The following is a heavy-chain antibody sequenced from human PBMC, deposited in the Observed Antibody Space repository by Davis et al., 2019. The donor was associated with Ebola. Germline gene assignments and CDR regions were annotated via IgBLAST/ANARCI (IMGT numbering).Heavy chain of an antibody. CDR1: GFTFNTYG. CDR3: AAGHSAY. Sequence: PGGSLRLSCAASGFTFNTYGMTWVRQAPGKGLEWVSAINSFGTTYHADSVRGRFTISRDNSKNTLYLQMNSLRVEDTAVYYCAAGHSAYWGQGTLVTVSS. J-gene: IGHJ4*02. V-gene: IGHV3-23*01. CDR2: INSFGTT. D-gene: IGHD3-10*01.